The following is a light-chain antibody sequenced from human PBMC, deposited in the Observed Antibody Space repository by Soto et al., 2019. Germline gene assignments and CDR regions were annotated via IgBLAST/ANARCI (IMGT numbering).Light chain of an antibody. CDR1: QSVSSY. V-gene: IGKV3-11*01. J-gene: IGKJ4*01. CDR2: EAS. Sequence: EIVLTQSPATLSLSPGERATLSCRASQSVSSYLAWYQQKPGQAPRLLIYEASNRATGIPARFSGSGSGTAFTLTISSLEPEDFALYYCQQRSNWPLTFGGGTQVEIK. CDR3: QQRSNWPLT.